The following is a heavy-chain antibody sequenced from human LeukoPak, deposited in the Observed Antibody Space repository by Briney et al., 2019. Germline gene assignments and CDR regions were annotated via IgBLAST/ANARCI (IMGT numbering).Heavy chain of an antibody. V-gene: IGHV4-34*01. Sequence: SETLSLTCAVYGGSFSGYYWSWIRQPPGKGLEWIGEINHSGSTNYNPSLKSRVTISVDTSKNQFSLKLSSVTAADTAVYYCARGRGSNFRAARNWFDPWGQGTLVTVSS. J-gene: IGHJ5*02. CDR3: ARGRGSNFRAARNWFDP. D-gene: IGHD6-6*01. CDR1: GGSFSGYY. CDR2: INHSGST.